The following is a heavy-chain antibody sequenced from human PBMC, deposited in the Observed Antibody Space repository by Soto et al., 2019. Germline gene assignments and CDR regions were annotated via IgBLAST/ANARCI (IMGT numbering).Heavy chain of an antibody. CDR1: GGSISSSSYY. CDR2: IYYSGST. J-gene: IGHJ5*02. D-gene: IGHD6-6*01. CDR3: AKSIAADVNWFDP. Sequence: SETLSLTCTVSGGSISSSSYYWGWIRQPPGKGLEWIGSIYYSGSTYYNPSLKSRVTISVDTSKNQFSLKLSSVTAADTAVYYCAKSIAADVNWFDPWGQGTLVTVSS. V-gene: IGHV4-39*01.